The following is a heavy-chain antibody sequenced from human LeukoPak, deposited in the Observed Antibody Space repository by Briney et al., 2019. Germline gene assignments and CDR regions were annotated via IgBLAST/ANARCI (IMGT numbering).Heavy chain of an antibody. CDR1: GFTFNNYE. J-gene: IGHJ4*02. CDR3: ARVRSGYSHENYFDY. CDR2: ISGSGSTI. V-gene: IGHV3-48*03. Sequence: GGSLRLSCAASGFTFNNYEMNWVRQAPGKGLEWVSYISGSGSTIYYADSVKGRFTISRDNAKDSLYLQMNSLRAEDTAVYYCARVRSGYSHENYFDYWGQGTLVTVSS. D-gene: IGHD5-18*01.